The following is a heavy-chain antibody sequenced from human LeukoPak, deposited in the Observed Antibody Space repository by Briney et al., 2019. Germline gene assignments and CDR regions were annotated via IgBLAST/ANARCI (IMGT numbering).Heavy chain of an antibody. CDR2: IIPIFGTA. D-gene: IGHD3-22*01. CDR1: GGTFSSYA. CDR3: ARDRCSSGYPACWGNWFDP. V-gene: IGHV1-69*06. Sequence: ASVKVSCKASGGTFSSYAISWVRQAPGQGLEWMGGIIPIFGTANYAQKFQGRVTITADKSTSTAYMELSSLRSEDTAVYYCARDRCSSGYPACWGNWFDPWGQGTLVTVSS. J-gene: IGHJ5*02.